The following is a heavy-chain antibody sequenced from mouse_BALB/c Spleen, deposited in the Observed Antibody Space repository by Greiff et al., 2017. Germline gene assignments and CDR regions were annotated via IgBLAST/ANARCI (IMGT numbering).Heavy chain of an antibody. J-gene: IGHJ3*01. Sequence: QVQLQQPGAELVKPGASVKMSCKASGYTFTSYWMHWVKQRPGQGLEWIGVIDPSDSYTSYNQKFKGKATLTVDASSSTAYMQLSSLTSEDSAVYYCTRSGNYGAWFAYWGQGTLVTVSA. CDR3: TRSGNYGAWFAY. CDR2: IDPSDSYT. D-gene: IGHD2-1*01. V-gene: IGHV1S127*01. CDR1: GYTFTSYW.